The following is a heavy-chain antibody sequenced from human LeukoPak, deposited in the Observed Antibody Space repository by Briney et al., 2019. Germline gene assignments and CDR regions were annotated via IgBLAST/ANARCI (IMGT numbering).Heavy chain of an antibody. CDR1: GFTFSNYG. J-gene: IGHJ4*02. CDR2: ISYDGSNK. V-gene: IGHV3-30*18. CDR3: AKDLLGGNSAALGY. D-gene: IGHD4-23*01. Sequence: PGRSLRLSCAVSGFTFSNYGMHWVRRAPGKGLEWEAGISYDGSNKYYADSVKGRFTISRDNSKNTLYLQMNSLRAEDTAVYYCAKDLLGGNSAALGYWGQGALVTVSS.